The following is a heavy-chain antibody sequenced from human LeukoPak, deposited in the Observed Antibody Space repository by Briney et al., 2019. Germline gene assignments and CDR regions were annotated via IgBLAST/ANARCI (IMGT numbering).Heavy chain of an antibody. CDR2: ISGSGGST. D-gene: IGHD3-22*01. J-gene: IGHJ3*02. CDR1: GFTFSSYA. V-gene: IGHV3-23*01. CDR3: AKDLIYDSSGYYYGSNAFDI. Sequence: GGSLRLSCAASGFTFSSYAMSWVRQAPGKGLEWVSGISGSGGSTYYADSVKGRFTISRDNSKNTLYLQMNSLRAEDTAVYYCAKDLIYDSSGYYYGSNAFDIWGQGTMVTVSS.